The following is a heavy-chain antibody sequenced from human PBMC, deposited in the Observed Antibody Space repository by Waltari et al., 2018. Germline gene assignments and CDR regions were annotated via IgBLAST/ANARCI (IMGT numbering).Heavy chain of an antibody. J-gene: IGHJ4*02. V-gene: IGHV3-74*03. CDR1: GFIFSSHW. CDR2: LRGDGGDS. Sequence: EVQLVESGGGLVQPGGSLRLSCAASGFIFSSHWMHWVRQPPGKGLVGVSRLRGDGGDSTYADSVKGRFTISRDNAKNTLYLQMNSLRAEDTAIYYCATDLILGSGSLGYWGQGTLVTVSS. D-gene: IGHD1-26*01. CDR3: ATDLILGSGSLGY.